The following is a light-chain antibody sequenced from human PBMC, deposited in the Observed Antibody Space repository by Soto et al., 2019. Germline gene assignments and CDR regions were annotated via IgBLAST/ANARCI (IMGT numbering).Light chain of an antibody. CDR3: LSYTGSGTVI. CDR1: SSDVGGYNY. Sequence: QSALTQPASVSGSPGQSITISCTGTSSDVGGYNYVSWYQQHPGKAPKLMIYDVSKRPSGVSNRFSGSKSGNTASLTISGLQAEDEADYYCLSYTGSGTVIFGGGTKLTVL. J-gene: IGLJ2*01. V-gene: IGLV2-14*01. CDR2: DVS.